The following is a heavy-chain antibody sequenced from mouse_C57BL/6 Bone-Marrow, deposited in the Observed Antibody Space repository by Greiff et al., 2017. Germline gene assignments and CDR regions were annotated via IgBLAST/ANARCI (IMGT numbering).Heavy chain of an antibody. J-gene: IGHJ2*01. Sequence: QVQLQQSGPGLVQPSQCLSITCTVSGFTLTSYGVHWVRQSPGKGLEWLGEIWRGGSTDYNAAFITRLSISKDNSKSQVFFRMNSLQADDTAIYYCARNLVNCDRAYYFDYWGQGTTLTVSS. V-gene: IGHV2-2*01. D-gene: IGHD4-1*01. CDR2: IWRGGST. CDR1: GFTLTSYG. CDR3: ARNLVNCDRAYYFDY.